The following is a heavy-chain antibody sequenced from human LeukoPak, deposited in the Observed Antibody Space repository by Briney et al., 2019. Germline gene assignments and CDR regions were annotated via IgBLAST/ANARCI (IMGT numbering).Heavy chain of an antibody. CDR3: ARMGRIQLWLPRYYYYMDV. J-gene: IGHJ6*03. D-gene: IGHD5-18*01. CDR1: GGSFSGYD. CDR2: INHSGST. V-gene: IGHV4-34*01. Sequence: SETLSLTCAVYGGSFSGYDWSWIRQPPGKGLEWIGEINHSGSTNYNPYRKSRVTISVDTSKNQFSLKLSSVTAADTAVYYCARMGRIQLWLPRYYYYMDVWGKGTTVTVSS.